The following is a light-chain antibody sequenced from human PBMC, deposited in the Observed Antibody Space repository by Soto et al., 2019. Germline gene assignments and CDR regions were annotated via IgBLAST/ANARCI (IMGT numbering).Light chain of an antibody. V-gene: IGLV2-8*01. CDR1: SSDVGNYKY. J-gene: IGLJ1*01. CDR3: SPFAGTNSFV. Sequence: QSVLTQPASVSGSPGQSITISCTGTSSDVGNYKYVSWYQQRPGKAPKLIIYEVTRRPSGVPDRIFGSKSYTTASLTVSGLQAEDEADYYCSPFAGTNSFVLGTGTKGTVL. CDR2: EVT.